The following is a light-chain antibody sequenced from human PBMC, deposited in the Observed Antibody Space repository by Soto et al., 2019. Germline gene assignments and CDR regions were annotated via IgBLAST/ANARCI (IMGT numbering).Light chain of an antibody. CDR1: SSDVGGSNY. J-gene: IGLJ1*01. CDR3: CSYVGSDTYV. V-gene: IGLV2-8*01. Sequence: QSALTQPPSASGSPGQSGTISCTGTSSDVGGSNYVSWYQQHPGKAPKFIIYDVNKRPSGVPDRFSGSKSGNTASLTVSGLQAEDEADYYCCSYVGSDTYVFGTGTKLTVL. CDR2: DVN.